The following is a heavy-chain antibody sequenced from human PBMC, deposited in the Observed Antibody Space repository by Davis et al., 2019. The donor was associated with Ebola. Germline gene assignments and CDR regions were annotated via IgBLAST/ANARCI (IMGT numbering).Heavy chain of an antibody. CDR1: GFTFSSYA. D-gene: IGHD3-22*01. V-gene: IGHV3-23*01. CDR2: ISGSGGST. J-gene: IGHJ4*02. Sequence: GESLKISCAASGFTFSSYAMSWVRQASGKGLEWVSAISGSGGSTYYADSVKGRFTISRGNSKNTLYLQMNSLRAEDTAVYYCAKDYYDSSGRYFDYWGQGTLVTVSS. CDR3: AKDYYDSSGRYFDY.